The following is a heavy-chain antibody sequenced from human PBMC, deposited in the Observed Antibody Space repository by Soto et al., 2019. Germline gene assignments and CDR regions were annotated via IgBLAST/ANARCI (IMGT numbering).Heavy chain of an antibody. Sequence: HGESLKISCQASGYKFANYRLSWVLQMPGKGLEWMGRVDPSESYTTYSPSFQGLATIPLERSISTVYLDWSRLKASYTASHSCARRGSGTSYSAVQKDYFDSSGQGTRVTVAS. J-gene: IGHJ4*02. CDR1: GYKFANYR. V-gene: IGHV5-10-1*01. D-gene: IGHD3-10*01. CDR3: ARRGSGTSYSAVQKDYFDS. CDR2: VDPSESYT.